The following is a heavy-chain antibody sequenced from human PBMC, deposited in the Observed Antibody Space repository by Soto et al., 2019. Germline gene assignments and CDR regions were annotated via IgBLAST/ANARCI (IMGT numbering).Heavy chain of an antibody. CDR3: ANERYGSGSYYSY. Sequence: GGSMRLSCAASGFTFSSYSMNWVRQAPGKGLEWVSSISSSSSYIYYADSVKGRFTISRDNAKNSLYLQMNSLRAEDTAVYYCANERYGSGSYYSYWGQGTLVTVSS. V-gene: IGHV3-21*01. D-gene: IGHD3-10*01. CDR1: GFTFSSYS. CDR2: ISSSSSYI. J-gene: IGHJ4*02.